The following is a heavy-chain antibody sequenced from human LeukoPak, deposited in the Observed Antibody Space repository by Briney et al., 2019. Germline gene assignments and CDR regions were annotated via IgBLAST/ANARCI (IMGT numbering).Heavy chain of an antibody. J-gene: IGHJ3*02. D-gene: IGHD3-22*01. CDR2: IGTAGDT. Sequence: GGSLRLSCAASGFTFSSYDMHWVRQATGKGLEWVSAIGTAGDTYYPGSVKGRFTISRENAKNSLYLQMNSLRAGDTAVYYCARGLRDYYDSSGLHAFDIWGQGTMVTVSS. CDR3: ARGLRDYYDSSGLHAFDI. V-gene: IGHV3-13*01. CDR1: GFTFSSYD.